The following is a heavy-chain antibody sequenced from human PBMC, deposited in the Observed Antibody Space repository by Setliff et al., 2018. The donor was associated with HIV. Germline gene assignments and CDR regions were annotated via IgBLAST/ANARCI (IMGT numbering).Heavy chain of an antibody. J-gene: IGHJ4*02. D-gene: IGHD2-21*01. CDR3: ARPSHVYGDNGPLGY. Sequence: VASVKVSCKTSGYSFTGYDINWVRQATGQGLEWMAWMNPSTGEIGYAQKFQGRLNMTRDSSISTAYMELRGLRSEDTAIYYCARPSHVYGDNGPLGYWGQGTLVTVSS. CDR2: MNPSTGEI. V-gene: IGHV1-8*01. CDR1: GYSFTGYD.